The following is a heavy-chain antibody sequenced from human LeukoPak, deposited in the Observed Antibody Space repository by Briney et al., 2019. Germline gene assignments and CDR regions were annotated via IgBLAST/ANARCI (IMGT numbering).Heavy chain of an antibody. Sequence: PSETLSLTCTVSGGSISSFYWNWIRQPPGKALEWIGHIHYTGNTNYNPSLKSRVTISVDTSKNQFSLYLSSVTAADTAVYYCAISTVIAPEFDSWGQGTLATVSS. CDR1: GGSISSFY. D-gene: IGHD2-21*01. CDR3: AISTVIAPEFDS. J-gene: IGHJ4*02. CDR2: IHYTGNT. V-gene: IGHV4-59*01.